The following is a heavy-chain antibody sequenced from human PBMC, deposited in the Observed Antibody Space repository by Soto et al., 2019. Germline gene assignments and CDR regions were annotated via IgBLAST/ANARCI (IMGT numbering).Heavy chain of an antibody. CDR1: GGSISSGGHY. CDR2: IYYSGST. CDR3: ARDGCSGNSCHYYFNY. J-gene: IGHJ4*02. D-gene: IGHD2-15*01. V-gene: IGHV4-31*03. Sequence: PSETLSLTCTVSGGSISSGGHYWSWLRQHPGKGLEWIGYIYYSGSTYYNPSLKSRVTISVDTSKNQFSLKLSSVTAADTAVYYCARDGCSGNSCHYYFNYWGQGTLVTVSS.